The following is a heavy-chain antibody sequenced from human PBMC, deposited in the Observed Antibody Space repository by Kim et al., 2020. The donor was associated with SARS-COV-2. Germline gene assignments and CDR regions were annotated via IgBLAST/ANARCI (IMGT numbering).Heavy chain of an antibody. D-gene: IGHD2-15*01. Sequence: PVKGRLTISRDESKNTLYLQMNSLKTEDTAVYYCTTDLYCSGGSCYWVYWGQGTLVTVSS. V-gene: IGHV3-15*01. CDR3: TTDLYCSGGSCYWVY. J-gene: IGHJ4*02.